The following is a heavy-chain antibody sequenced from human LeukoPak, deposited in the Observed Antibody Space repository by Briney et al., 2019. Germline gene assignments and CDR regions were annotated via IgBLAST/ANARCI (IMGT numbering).Heavy chain of an antibody. D-gene: IGHD5-18*01. CDR1: GFTVSSSY. Sequence: GGSLRLSCAASGFTVSSSYMSWVRQAPGKGLEWVSLIYSGGSTYYAASVKGRFTISRDNSKNTLYLQMNSLRPEHTAVYYCAKGYNYAYEYWGQGTLVTVSS. J-gene: IGHJ4*02. CDR2: IYSGGST. V-gene: IGHV3-53*01. CDR3: AKGYNYAYEY.